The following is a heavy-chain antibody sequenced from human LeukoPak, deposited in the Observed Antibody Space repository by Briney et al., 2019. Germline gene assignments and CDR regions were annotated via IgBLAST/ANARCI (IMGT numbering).Heavy chain of an antibody. J-gene: IGHJ4*02. D-gene: IGHD2/OR15-2a*01. CDR2: IYYSGST. V-gene: IGHV4-39*07. CDR3: ASSDSFTFYFDY. Sequence: SETLSLTCSVSGGSILSSFYYWGWIRQPPGTGLEWIGSIYYSGSTYYNPSLKSRVTISVDTSKNQFSLKLSSVTAADTAVYYCASSDSFTFYFDYWGQGTLVTVSS. CDR1: GGSILSSFYY.